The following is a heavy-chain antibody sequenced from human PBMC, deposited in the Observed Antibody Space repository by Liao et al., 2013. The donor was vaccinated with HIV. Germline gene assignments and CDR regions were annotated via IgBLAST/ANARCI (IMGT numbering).Heavy chain of an antibody. CDR2: IYTSGST. J-gene: IGHJ4*02. Sequence: QVQLQESGPGLVKPSQTLSLTCTVSGGSVSSYYWNWIRQPAGKGLEWIGRIYTSGSTNYNPSLKSRVTMSIDTSKNQFSLRLSSVTAADTAVYFCARDPKGAFDYWGQGSLVTVSS. V-gene: IGHV4-4*07. CDR3: ARDPKGAFDY. CDR1: GGSVSSYY.